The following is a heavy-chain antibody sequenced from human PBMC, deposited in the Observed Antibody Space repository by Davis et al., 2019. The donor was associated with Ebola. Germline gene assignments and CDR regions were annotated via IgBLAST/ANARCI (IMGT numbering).Heavy chain of an antibody. CDR3: AKGVGDYGWFDP. V-gene: IGHV4-59*01. J-gene: IGHJ5*02. D-gene: IGHD4-17*01. Sequence: MPSETLSLTCTISGGSISNYYWSWIRQPPGKGLEWIGYVYYSGTTSYNPSLKSRITMSVDTSKDQFSLRLSSVTEADTAVYYCAKGVGDYGWFDPWGQGTLVTVSS. CDR1: GGSISNYY. CDR2: VYYSGTT.